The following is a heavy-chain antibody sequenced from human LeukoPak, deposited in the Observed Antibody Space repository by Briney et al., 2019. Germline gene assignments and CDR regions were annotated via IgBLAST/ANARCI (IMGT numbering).Heavy chain of an antibody. CDR1: GSTFTSYW. D-gene: IGHD6-13*01. Sequence: GGSLRLSCAASGSTFTSYWMTWVRQAPGKGLEWVANIKQDGSEKYYVDSVKGRFTISRDNAKNSLYLQMNSLRAEDTAVYYCARDDRGIAAAQDYWGQGTLVTVSS. CDR2: IKQDGSEK. V-gene: IGHV3-7*01. J-gene: IGHJ4*02. CDR3: ARDDRGIAAAQDY.